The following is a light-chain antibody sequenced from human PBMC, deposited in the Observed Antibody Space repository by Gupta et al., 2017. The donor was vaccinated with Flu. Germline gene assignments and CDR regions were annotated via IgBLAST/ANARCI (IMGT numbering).Light chain of an antibody. V-gene: IGLV2-11*01. CDR1: SRDVGGYDY. Sequence: QSALTQPRSVSGSPGPSVTISCTGTSRDVGGYDYVSWYQRHPGKAPKVMIYDVTNRPSGGPDRFSGSKSGNTASLTISGLQAEDEAYYDCCSYAGRYTVFGGGTKLTVL. J-gene: IGLJ3*02. CDR3: CSYAGRYTV. CDR2: DVT.